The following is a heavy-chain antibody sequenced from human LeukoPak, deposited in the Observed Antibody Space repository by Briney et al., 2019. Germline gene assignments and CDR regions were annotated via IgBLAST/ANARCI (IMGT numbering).Heavy chain of an antibody. J-gene: IGHJ4*02. CDR2: ISSSSSYI. CDR3: ARDPRGYSYGYFDY. V-gene: IGHV3-21*01. D-gene: IGHD5-18*01. CDR1: GFTFSSYS. Sequence: GGSLRLSCAASGFTFSSYSMNWVRQAPGKGLEWVSSISSSSSYIYYADSVKGRFTISRDNAKNSLYLQMNSLRAEDTAVYYCARDPRGYSYGYFDYWGQGTLVTVSS.